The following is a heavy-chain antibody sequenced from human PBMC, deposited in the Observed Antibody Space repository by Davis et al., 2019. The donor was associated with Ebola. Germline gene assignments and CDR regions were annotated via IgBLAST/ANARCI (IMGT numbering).Heavy chain of an antibody. J-gene: IGHJ6*02. CDR1: GYTFTGYY. D-gene: IGHD6-13*01. CDR3: ARDRLSSSWYGGKNYYYGMDV. Sequence: ASVKVSCKASGYTFTGYYMHWVRQAPGQGLEWMGWINPNSGGTNYAQKFQGRVTMTRDTSTSTVYMELSSLRSEDTAVYYCARDRLSSSWYGGKNYYYGMDVWGQGTTVIVSS. CDR2: INPNSGGT. V-gene: IGHV1-2*02.